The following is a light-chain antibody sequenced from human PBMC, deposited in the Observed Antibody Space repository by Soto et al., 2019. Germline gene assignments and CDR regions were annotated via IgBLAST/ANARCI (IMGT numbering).Light chain of an antibody. CDR1: QSVSSSY. Sequence: EIVLTQSPGTLSLSXXXRATLSCRASQSVSSSYLAWYQQKPGQAPRLLIYGASSRATGIPDRFSGSGSGTDFTLTISRLEPEDFAVYYCHQYDSSPLTFGGGTKVEIK. CDR3: HQYDSSPLT. CDR2: GAS. J-gene: IGKJ4*01. V-gene: IGKV3-20*01.